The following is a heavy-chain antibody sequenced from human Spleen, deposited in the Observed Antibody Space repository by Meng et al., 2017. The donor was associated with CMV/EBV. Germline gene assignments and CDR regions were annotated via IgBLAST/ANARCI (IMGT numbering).Heavy chain of an antibody. Sequence: GGSLRLSCAASGFIVSSDYMAWVRQAPGKGLEWVSGIYGDGRTYYADFVKGRFTISRDDSKNTVFLQMDSLRAEDSAVYSCASGPFKNWGQGTLVTVSS. V-gene: IGHV3-53*01. J-gene: IGHJ4*02. CDR3: ASGPFKN. CDR2: IYGDGRT. CDR1: GFIVSSDY.